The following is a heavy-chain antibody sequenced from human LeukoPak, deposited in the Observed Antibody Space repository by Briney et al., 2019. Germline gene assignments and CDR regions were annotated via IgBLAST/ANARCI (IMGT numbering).Heavy chain of an antibody. CDR3: AREGTYGGSYYEVDFDY. V-gene: IGHV1-18*01. Sequence: ASVKVSCKASGYSFNNYGISWVRQAPGQGLEWMGWINAYNGNTNYAQKLQGRVTMTRDTSTSTAYMELRSLRFDDTAVYYCAREGTYGGSYYEVDFDYWGQGTLVTVSS. D-gene: IGHD1-26*01. CDR2: INAYNGNT. J-gene: IGHJ4*02. CDR1: GYSFNNYG.